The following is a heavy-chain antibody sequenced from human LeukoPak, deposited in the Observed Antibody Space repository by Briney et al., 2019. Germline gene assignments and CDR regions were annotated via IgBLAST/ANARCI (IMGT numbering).Heavy chain of an antibody. CDR2: ISSSSSYL. J-gene: IGHJ5*02. Sequence: PGGSLRLSCAASGFTFSSYSMNWVRQAPGKGLEWVSSISSSSSYLYYADSVKGRFTISRDNAKNSLYLQMNSLRAEDTAVYYCARRPPGFDPWGQGTLVTVSS. CDR1: GFTFSSYS. V-gene: IGHV3-21*01. CDR3: ARRPPGFDP.